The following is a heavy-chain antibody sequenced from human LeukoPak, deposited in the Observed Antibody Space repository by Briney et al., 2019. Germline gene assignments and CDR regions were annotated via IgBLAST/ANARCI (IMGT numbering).Heavy chain of an antibody. CDR1: GFTFRDYE. Sequence: GSLRPSCAASGFTFRDYEMNGVRQAPGKGLEWVSYISSSGSTIYYAAALKGRSTIPRDNDKNSLLRKINSRTAEATAVYYCADVGITMLGGVWGKGSTVTISS. CDR3: ADVGITMLGGV. V-gene: IGHV3-48*03. CDR2: ISSSGSTI. J-gene: IGHJ6*01. D-gene: IGHD3-10*02.